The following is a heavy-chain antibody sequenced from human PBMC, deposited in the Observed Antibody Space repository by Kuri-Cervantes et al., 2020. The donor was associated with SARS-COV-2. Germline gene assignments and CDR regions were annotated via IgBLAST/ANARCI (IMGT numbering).Heavy chain of an antibody. V-gene: IGHV3-30-3*01. CDR1: GFTFSDFP. D-gene: IGHD3-16*02. CDR2: LSPDGSEN. J-gene: IGHJ6*02. CDR3: ARAEWGSYRFYYYGMDV. Sequence: GGSLRLSCAASGFTFSDFPMHWVRQAPGKGLEWVAILSPDGSENFYADSVKGRFTISRDNSKNTLYLEMNSLRLEDTALYYCARAEWGSYRFYYYGMDVWGQGTTVTVSS.